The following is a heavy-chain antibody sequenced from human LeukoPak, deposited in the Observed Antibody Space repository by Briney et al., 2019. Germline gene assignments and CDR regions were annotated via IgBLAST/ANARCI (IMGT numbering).Heavy chain of an antibody. J-gene: IGHJ4*02. D-gene: IGHD2-2*01. CDR1: CLSISSYY. V-gene: IGHV4-4*07. CDR2: IYTSGST. Sequence: SETLSLTCSVSCLSISSYYWISIRQPAAKGLEWIDRIYTSGSTNYNPSVKSRVTMSVDTSKNQFSLKLSSVTAADTAVYYCAREALVVVPAAIHFDYWGQGTLVTVSS. CDR3: AREALVVVPAAIHFDY.